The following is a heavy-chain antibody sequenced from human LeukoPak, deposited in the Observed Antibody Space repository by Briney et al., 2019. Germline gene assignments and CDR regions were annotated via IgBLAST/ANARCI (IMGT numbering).Heavy chain of an antibody. D-gene: IGHD4-17*01. CDR1: GGSISSGGYS. Sequence: PSETLSLTCAVSGGSISSGGYSWSWIRQPPGKGLEWIGYIYHSGSTYYNPSLKRRVTISVDRSKNQFSLKLSSVTAADTAVYYCAREAVTTGYFDYWGQGTLVTVSS. V-gene: IGHV4-30-2*01. CDR2: IYHSGST. CDR3: AREAVTTGYFDY. J-gene: IGHJ4*02.